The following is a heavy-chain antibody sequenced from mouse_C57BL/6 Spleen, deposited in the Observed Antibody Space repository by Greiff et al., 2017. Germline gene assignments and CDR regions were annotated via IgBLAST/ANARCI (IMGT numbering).Heavy chain of an antibody. V-gene: IGHV2-5*01. Sequence: QVQLKESGPGLVQPSQSLSITCTVSGFSLTSYGVHWVRQSPGKGLEWLGVIWRGGSTDYNAAFMSRLSITKDNSKSQVFFKMNSLQADDTAIYYCAKPYDYDGYYYAMDYWGQGTSVTVSS. CDR3: AKPYDYDGYYYAMDY. CDR1: GFSLTSYG. CDR2: IWRGGST. D-gene: IGHD2-4*01. J-gene: IGHJ4*01.